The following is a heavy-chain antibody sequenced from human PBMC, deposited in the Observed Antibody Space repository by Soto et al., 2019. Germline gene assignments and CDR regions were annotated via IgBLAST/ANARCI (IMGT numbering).Heavy chain of an antibody. CDR2: ISGSGDST. Sequence: GGSLRLSCAASGFTFSRSAFHWVRQAPGKGLEWVSVISGSGDSTYYADSVRGRFTISRDNSKNTLYLQMNSLRAEDTAVYYCAKDRDGAAAGPTKFYGMDVWGQGTTVTVSS. J-gene: IGHJ6*02. D-gene: IGHD6-13*01. V-gene: IGHV3-23*01. CDR3: AKDRDGAAAGPTKFYGMDV. CDR1: GFTFSRSA.